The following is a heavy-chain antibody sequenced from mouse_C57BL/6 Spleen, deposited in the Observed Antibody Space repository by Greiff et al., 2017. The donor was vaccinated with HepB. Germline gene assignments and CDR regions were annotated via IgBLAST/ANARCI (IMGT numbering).Heavy chain of an antibody. CDR2: IYPGDGDT. Sequence: VKLMESGPELVKPGASVKISCKASGYAFSSSWMNWVKQRPGKGLEWIGRIYPGDGDTNYNGKFKGKATLTADKSSSTAYMQLSSLTSEDSAVYFCARSDGYYMYYFDYWGQGTTLTVSS. CDR3: ARSDGYYMYYFDY. CDR1: GYAFSSSW. V-gene: IGHV1-82*01. D-gene: IGHD2-3*01. J-gene: IGHJ2*01.